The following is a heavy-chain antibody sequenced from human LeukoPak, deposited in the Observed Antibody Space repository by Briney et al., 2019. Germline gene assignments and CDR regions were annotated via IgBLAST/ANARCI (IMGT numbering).Heavy chain of an antibody. D-gene: IGHD5-12*01. Sequence: SETLSLTCTVSGGSISSSSYYWGWIRQPPGKGLEWIGSIYYSGSTYYNPSLKSRVTISVDTSKNQFSLKLSSVTAADTAVYYCARFIVVTLDAFDIWGQGTMVTVSS. CDR1: GGSISSSSYY. CDR3: ARFIVVTLDAFDI. CDR2: IYYSGST. J-gene: IGHJ3*02. V-gene: IGHV4-39*07.